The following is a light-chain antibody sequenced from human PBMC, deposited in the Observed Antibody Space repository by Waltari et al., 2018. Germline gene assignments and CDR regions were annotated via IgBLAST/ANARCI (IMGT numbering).Light chain of an antibody. Sequence: DIQMTQSPSTLSASVGDKVTITCRASQSVGTWLDWYQQKPGKAPNLLIYKASTLESGVPSRFSGSGSGTEFTLTISSLQPDDFATYYCQQYSTYSRPFGQGTKVEI. CDR3: QQYSTYSRP. CDR2: KAS. CDR1: QSVGTW. V-gene: IGKV1-5*03. J-gene: IGKJ1*01.